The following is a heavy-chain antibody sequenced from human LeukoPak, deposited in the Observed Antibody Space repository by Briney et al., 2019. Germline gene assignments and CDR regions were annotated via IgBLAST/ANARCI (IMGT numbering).Heavy chain of an antibody. D-gene: IGHD3-10*01. CDR3: GYGSGSQNPYYFDY. CDR2: IYYSGST. CDR1: GGSFSGYY. Sequence: SETLSLTCAVYGGSFSGYYWSWIRQPPGKGLEWIGYIYYSGSTYYNPSLKSRVTISVDMSKNQFSLKLSSVTAADTAVYYCGYGSGSQNPYYFDYWGQGTLVTVSS. J-gene: IGHJ4*02. V-gene: IGHV4-30-4*01.